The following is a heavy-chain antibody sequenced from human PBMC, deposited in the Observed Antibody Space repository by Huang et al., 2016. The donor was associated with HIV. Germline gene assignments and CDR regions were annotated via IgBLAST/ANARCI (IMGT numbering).Heavy chain of an antibody. D-gene: IGHD2-2*01. CDR2: VYPDDSEP. Sequence: EVQLVQSGVELKKPGESLKISCRASRYTFTPYGIGWVRQMPGTGLEMMGIVYPDDSEPRYSPSFQVQVTISADKSVNTAYLQGGGLKASDTAIYYCARFSHKRSTHESGFGYWGQGTLVTVSS. CDR1: RYTFTPYG. CDR3: ARFSHKRSTHESGFGY. V-gene: IGHV5-51*01. J-gene: IGHJ4*02.